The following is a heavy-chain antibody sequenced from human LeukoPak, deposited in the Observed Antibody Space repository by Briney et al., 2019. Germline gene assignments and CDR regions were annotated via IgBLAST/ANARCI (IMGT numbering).Heavy chain of an antibody. Sequence: SETLSLTCTVSGGSISSSSYYWGWIRQPPGKGLEWIGSIYYSGSTYYNPSLKSRVTISVDTSKNQFSLKLSSVTAADTAVYYCARLDIYDISAPEAFDIWGQGTMVTVSS. CDR2: IYYSGST. J-gene: IGHJ3*02. CDR1: GGSISSSSYY. D-gene: IGHD3-22*01. V-gene: IGHV4-39*01. CDR3: ARLDIYDISAPEAFDI.